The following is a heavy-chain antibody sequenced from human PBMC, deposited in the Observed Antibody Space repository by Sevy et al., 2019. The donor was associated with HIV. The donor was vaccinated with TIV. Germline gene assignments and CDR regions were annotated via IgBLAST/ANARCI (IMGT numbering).Heavy chain of an antibody. CDR2: ISAYNGNT. Sequence: ASVKVSCTASGYTFTSYGISWVRQAPGQGLEWMGWISAYNGNTNYAQKLQGRVTLTTDTSTSTAYMELRSLRSDDTAVYYWGSGYYDFWIGYYRRDAFDIWGQGTMVTVSS. V-gene: IGHV1-18*01. CDR1: GYTFTSYG. J-gene: IGHJ3*02. D-gene: IGHD3-3*01. CDR3: GSGYYDFWIGYYRRDAFDI.